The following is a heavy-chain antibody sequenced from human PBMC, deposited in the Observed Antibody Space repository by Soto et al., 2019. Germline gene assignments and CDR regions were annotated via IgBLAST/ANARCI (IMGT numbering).Heavy chain of an antibody. Sequence: PGGSLRLSCAASGFTFSDHYMDWVRQAPGEGLEWVGRIRNKAKTYTTDYAASVKGRFTISRDDSKNSLYLQMNSLKTEDTAVYYCAREGYSSSWYLDYWGQGALVTVS. J-gene: IGHJ4*02. CDR3: AREGYSSSWYLDY. V-gene: IGHV3-72*01. CDR1: GFTFSDHY. CDR2: IRNKAKTYTT. D-gene: IGHD6-13*01.